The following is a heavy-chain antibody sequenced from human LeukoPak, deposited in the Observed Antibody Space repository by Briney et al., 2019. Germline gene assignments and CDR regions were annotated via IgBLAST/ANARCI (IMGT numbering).Heavy chain of an antibody. V-gene: IGHV1-2*02. CDR2: INPNSGGT. D-gene: IGHD2-2*01. J-gene: IGHJ5*02. CDR1: GHTFTGYY. CDR3: ARDCSSTSCNEA. Sequence: ASVKVSCKASGHTFTGYYMHWVRQAPGQGLEWMGWINPNSGGTNYAQKFQGRVTMTRDTSISTAYMELSRLRSDDTAVYYCARDCSSTSCNEAWGQGTLVTVSS.